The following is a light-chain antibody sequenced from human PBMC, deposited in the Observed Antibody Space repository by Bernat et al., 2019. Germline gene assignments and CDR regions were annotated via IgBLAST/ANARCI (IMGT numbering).Light chain of an antibody. CDR1: SSDIGSYNY. J-gene: IGLJ2*01. V-gene: IGLV2-8*01. CDR3: SSYADTHTLI. Sequence: QSALTQSPSASGSPGQSVTISYTGSSSDIGSYNYVSWYQQTPGKAPKLLIYDVSERPSGVPDRLSGAKSGNTASLTVSGLLLDDEGDYYCSSYADTHTLIFGGGTKLTVL. CDR2: DVS.